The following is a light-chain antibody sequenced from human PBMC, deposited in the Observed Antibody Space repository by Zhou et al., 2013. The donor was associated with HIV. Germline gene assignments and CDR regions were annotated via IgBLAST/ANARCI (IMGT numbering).Light chain of an antibody. Sequence: EVLMTQSPVTLSVSPGARATLSCRASQSVDTYLAWYQQRPGQPPRLLIYDASTRATGVPVRFSGSGSGTEFTLSISKLEPEDFAVYFCQQYDTSPSFGPGTKVDI. V-gene: IGKV3-15*01. CDR1: QSVDTY. J-gene: IGKJ3*01. CDR3: QQYDTSPS. CDR2: DAS.